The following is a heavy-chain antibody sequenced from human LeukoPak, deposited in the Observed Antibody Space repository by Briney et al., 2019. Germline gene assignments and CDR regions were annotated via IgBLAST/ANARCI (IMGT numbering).Heavy chain of an antibody. CDR1: GYTFTSYG. J-gene: IGHJ3*02. Sequence: ASVKVSCKASGYTFTSYGISWVRQAPGQGLEWMGWISAYNGNTNYAQKLQGRVTMTTDTSTSTAYMELRSLRSDDTAVYYCARDPGHDYYDSSGYYYVVWGAPDAFDIWGQGTMVTVSS. D-gene: IGHD3-22*01. CDR3: ARDPGHDYYDSSGYYYVVWGAPDAFDI. CDR2: ISAYNGNT. V-gene: IGHV1-18*01.